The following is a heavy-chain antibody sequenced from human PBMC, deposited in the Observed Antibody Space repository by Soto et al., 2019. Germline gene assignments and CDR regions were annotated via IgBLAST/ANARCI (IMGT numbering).Heavy chain of an antibody. Sequence: PGGSLRLSCAASGFTFSSYSMNWVRQAPGKGLEWVSSISSSSSYIYYADSVKGRFTISRDNAKNSLYLQMNSLRAEGTAVYYCARDNWSPRLSEYGMDVWGQGTTVTVSS. V-gene: IGHV3-21*01. CDR2: ISSSSSYI. CDR3: ARDNWSPRLSEYGMDV. CDR1: GFTFSSYS. D-gene: IGHD1-1*01. J-gene: IGHJ6*02.